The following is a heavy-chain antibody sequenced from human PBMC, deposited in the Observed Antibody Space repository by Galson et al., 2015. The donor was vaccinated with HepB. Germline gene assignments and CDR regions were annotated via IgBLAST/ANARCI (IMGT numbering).Heavy chain of an antibody. V-gene: IGHV1-24*01. CDR2: FDPEDGET. CDR1: GYTLTELS. CDR3: ATSGYSYGHGAFDI. D-gene: IGHD5-18*01. Sequence: SVKVSCKVSGYTLTELSMHWVRQAPGKGLEWMGGFDPEDGETIYAQKFQGRVTMTEDTSTDTAYMELSSLRSEDTAVYYCATSGYSYGHGAFDIWGQGTMVTVSS. J-gene: IGHJ3*02.